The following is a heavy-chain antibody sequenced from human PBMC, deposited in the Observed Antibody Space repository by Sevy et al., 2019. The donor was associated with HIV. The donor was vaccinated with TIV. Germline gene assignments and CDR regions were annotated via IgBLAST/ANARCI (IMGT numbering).Heavy chain of an antibody. D-gene: IGHD5-12*01. CDR3: AREHPGYNPFDN. CDR1: GFTFSSYG. CDR2: ISYDGSLK. J-gene: IGHJ4*02. Sequence: GGSLRLSCAASGFTFSSYGMHWVRQAPGKGLEWLAVISYDGSLKFHTDSVRGRFTISRDNSKNTVYLQMNSLRAEDTAVYYCAREHPGYNPFDNWGQGTLVTVSS. V-gene: IGHV3-30*03.